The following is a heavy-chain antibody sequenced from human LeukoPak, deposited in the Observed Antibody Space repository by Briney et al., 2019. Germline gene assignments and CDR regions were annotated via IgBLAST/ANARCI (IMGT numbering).Heavy chain of an antibody. V-gene: IGHV4-59*08. J-gene: IGHJ5*02. CDR2: IYYSGST. CDR3: PRHWYGVTMVRGLSLWFDP. D-gene: IGHD3-10*01. CDR1: GVSISSYY. Sequence: SETLSLTCTVPGVSISSYYWSWIRHPPGNGLEWIGYIYYSGSTNYNPSLKSRVTISVDTSKNQFSLKLSSVTAADTPVYYCPRHWYGVTMVRGLSLWFDPWGQGTLVTVSS.